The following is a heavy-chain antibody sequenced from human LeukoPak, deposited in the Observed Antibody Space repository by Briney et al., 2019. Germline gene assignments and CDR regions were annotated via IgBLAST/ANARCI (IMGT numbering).Heavy chain of an antibody. CDR3: ARNPGGYDFWSGYPFFDY. J-gene: IGHJ4*02. Sequence: SVKVSCKASGGTFSSYAISWVRQAPGQGLEWMGGIIPIFGTANYAQKFQGRVTITADESTSTAYMELSSLRSEDTAVYYCARNPGGYDFWSGYPFFDYWGQGTLVTVSS. D-gene: IGHD3-3*01. CDR2: IIPIFGTA. V-gene: IGHV1-69*13. CDR1: GGTFSSYA.